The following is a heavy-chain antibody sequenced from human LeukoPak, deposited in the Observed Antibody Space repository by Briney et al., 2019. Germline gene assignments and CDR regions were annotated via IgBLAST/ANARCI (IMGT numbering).Heavy chain of an antibody. CDR1: GFTFSSYA. CDR3: GRALYCGGGWRRGGGAFDY. CDR2: ISSNGGST. J-gene: IGHJ4*02. Sequence: GGSLRLSCAASGFTFSSYAMHWVRQAPGKGLEFVSAISSNGGSTYYANSVQGRFTISRDNSKNTLYLQMGRLELEDIGVYFCGRALYCGGGWRRGGGAFDYWGQGTLVTVSS. D-gene: IGHD2-21*01. V-gene: IGHV3-64*01.